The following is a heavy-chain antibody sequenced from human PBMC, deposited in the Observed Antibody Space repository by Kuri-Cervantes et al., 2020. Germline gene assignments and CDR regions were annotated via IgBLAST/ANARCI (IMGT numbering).Heavy chain of an antibody. CDR1: GYTFISYA. D-gene: IGHD4-17*01. CDR3: AKDDYGDYVWFDY. Sequence: GGSLRLSCAASGYTFISYAMHWVRQAPGKGLEWVAVISYDGSNKDYADSVKGRFTISRDNSKNTMFLQMNSLRAEDTAVYYCAKDDYGDYVWFDYWGQGTLVTVSS. J-gene: IGHJ4*02. V-gene: IGHV3-30*07. CDR2: ISYDGSNK.